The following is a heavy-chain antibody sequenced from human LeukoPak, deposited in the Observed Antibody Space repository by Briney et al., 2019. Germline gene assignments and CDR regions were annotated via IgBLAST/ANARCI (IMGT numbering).Heavy chain of an antibody. J-gene: IGHJ4*02. V-gene: IGHV4-59*13. Sequence: SETLPLTCSVSGGSISSYSWTWIRQPPGKGLEWIGFIDYSGSSNYNPSLKSRVTISADPSTNHFSLNLTSVTAADTAVYFCARESKSYDGSGFYHDYWGQGTLVAVSS. CDR2: IDYSGSS. CDR3: ARESKSYDGSGFYHDY. D-gene: IGHD3-22*01. CDR1: GGSISSYS.